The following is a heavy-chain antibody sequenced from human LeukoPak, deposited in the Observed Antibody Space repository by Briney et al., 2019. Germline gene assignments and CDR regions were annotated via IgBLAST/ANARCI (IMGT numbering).Heavy chain of an antibody. Sequence: SETLSLTCTVSGYAISSGYFWGWIRQPPGKGLEWIGSIYHTGSTYYNPSLKSRVTISVDTSKNQFSLKLSSVTAADAAVYYCARDSYYYDSSDYWFDYWGQGTLVTVSS. CDR1: GYAISSGYF. CDR3: ARDSYYYDSSDYWFDY. D-gene: IGHD3-22*01. CDR2: IYHTGST. V-gene: IGHV4-38-2*02. J-gene: IGHJ4*02.